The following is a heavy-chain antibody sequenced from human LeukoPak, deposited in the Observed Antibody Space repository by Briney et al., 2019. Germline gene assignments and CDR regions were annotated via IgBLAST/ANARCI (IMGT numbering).Heavy chain of an antibody. CDR2: ISGYNGNT. Sequence: ASVKVSCKASGNTFTNNGISWVRQAPGQGLEWMGWISGYNGNTNYAQKFQGRVTMTRNTSISTAYMELSSLRSEDTAVYYCARGGLYYGSGSYYRRSWFDPWGQGTLVTVSS. V-gene: IGHV1-18*01. CDR1: GNTFTNNG. CDR3: ARGGLYYGSGSYYRRSWFDP. D-gene: IGHD3-10*01. J-gene: IGHJ5*02.